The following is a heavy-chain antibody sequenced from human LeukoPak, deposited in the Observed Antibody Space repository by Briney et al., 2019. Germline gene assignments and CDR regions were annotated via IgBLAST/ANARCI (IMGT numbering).Heavy chain of an antibody. Sequence: GGSLRLSCAASGFTFSSYWMSWVRQAPGKGLEWVANIKQDGSEKYYVDSVKGRFTISRDNAKNSLYLRMNSLRAEDTAVYYCARVGVYYDILTGYRLDAFDIWGQGTMVTVSS. CDR3: ARVGVYYDILTGYRLDAFDI. D-gene: IGHD3-9*01. CDR2: IKQDGSEK. J-gene: IGHJ3*02. V-gene: IGHV3-7*03. CDR1: GFTFSSYW.